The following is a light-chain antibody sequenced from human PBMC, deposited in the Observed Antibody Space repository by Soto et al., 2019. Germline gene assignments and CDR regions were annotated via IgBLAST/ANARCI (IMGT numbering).Light chain of an antibody. CDR3: QQYLTSPKT. CDR1: QSVSSSN. Sequence: PGDRATLSCRARQSVSSSNLAWYQQKPAQAPRLLIYAASRRAPGIPERFSGSGSGTDFTLTISRLEPEDFAVYYCQQYLTSPKTFGQGTKVDIK. CDR2: AAS. V-gene: IGKV3-20*01. J-gene: IGKJ1*01.